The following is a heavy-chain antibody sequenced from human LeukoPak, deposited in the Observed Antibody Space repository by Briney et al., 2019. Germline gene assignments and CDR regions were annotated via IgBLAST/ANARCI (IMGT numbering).Heavy chain of an antibody. J-gene: IGHJ6*02. CDR1: GYTFTSYA. Sequence: SVKVSCTASGYTFTSYAISWVRQAPGQGLEWMGGIIPIFGTANYAQKFQGRVTITADESTSTAYMELSSLRSEDTAVYYCARTYYDFWGPYGMDVWGQGTTVTVSS. CDR3: ARTYYDFWGPYGMDV. CDR2: IIPIFGTA. V-gene: IGHV1-69*13. D-gene: IGHD3-3*01.